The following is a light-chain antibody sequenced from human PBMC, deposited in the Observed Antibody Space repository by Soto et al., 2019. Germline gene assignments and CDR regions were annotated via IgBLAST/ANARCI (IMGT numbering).Light chain of an antibody. Sequence: QLVLTQSPSASASLGASVKLTCTLTSGHIDYGIAWHQQQPEKGPRYLMKLNSDGSHSKGDGIPDRFSGSSSGAEHYLTISTLRSEDEADYYCQTWDSGIRVFGGGTKVTV. CDR3: QTWDSGIRV. CDR1: SGHIDYG. CDR2: LNSDGSH. V-gene: IGLV4-69*01. J-gene: IGLJ3*02.